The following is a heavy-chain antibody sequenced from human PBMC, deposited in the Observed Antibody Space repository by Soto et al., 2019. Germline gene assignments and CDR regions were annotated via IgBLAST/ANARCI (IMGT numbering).Heavy chain of an antibody. Sequence: EVELLESGGGLVQPEGSLRLSCAASGFTFSTYAMGWVRQAPGKGLEWVSVVSSGGGTHYADSVKGRFTVSRDNSKNTLSLQMNSLRVDDTAVYYCAKLRCAGGHFDYWGQGALVTVS. V-gene: IGHV3-23*01. D-gene: IGHD2-8*02. J-gene: IGHJ4*02. CDR3: AKLRCAGGHFDY. CDR1: GFTFSTYA. CDR2: VSSGGGT.